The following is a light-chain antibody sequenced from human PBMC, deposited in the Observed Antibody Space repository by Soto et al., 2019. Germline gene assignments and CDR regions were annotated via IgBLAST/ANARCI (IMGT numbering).Light chain of an antibody. CDR3: QKYGSSPRN. J-gene: IGKJ1*01. Sequence: DIVMTQSPATLSVSPGEIATLSCRASQSVSSNLAWYQQKPGQAPRLLIYGASSRATGIPDRFSGSGSGTAFTLTISRLEPEEFAVYCCQKYGSSPRNFGQGTKVDIK. CDR2: GAS. V-gene: IGKV3-20*01. CDR1: QSVSSN.